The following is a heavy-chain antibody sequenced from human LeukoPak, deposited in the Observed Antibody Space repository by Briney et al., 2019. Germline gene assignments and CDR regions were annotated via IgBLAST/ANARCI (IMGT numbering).Heavy chain of an antibody. Sequence: PGGSLRLSCAASGFTFSSYAMSWVRQAPGKGLEWVSAISGSGGSTYYADSVKGRFTISRDNSKNTLYLQMNSLRAEDTAVYYCAKESAVGELLYVRYYFDYWGQGTLVTVSS. V-gene: IGHV3-23*01. D-gene: IGHD3-10*01. J-gene: IGHJ4*02. CDR1: GFTFSSYA. CDR2: ISGSGGST. CDR3: AKESAVGELLYVRYYFDY.